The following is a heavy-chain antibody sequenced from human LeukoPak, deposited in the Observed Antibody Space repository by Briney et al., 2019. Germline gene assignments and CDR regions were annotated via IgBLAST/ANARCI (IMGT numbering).Heavy chain of an antibody. CDR3: VRHISTNTGYFDS. V-gene: IGHV4-39*01. J-gene: IGHJ4*02. CDR2: VYYDGTS. D-gene: IGHD5-24*01. CDR1: GGSINSHSYY. Sequence: RPSETLSLICTVSGGSINSHSYYWGWIRQPPGKGLEWIGSVYYDGTSYSNPSLKTRAAVFVDTSRDQFSLDLSFVTAADTALYYCVRHISTNTGYFDSCGQGALVSVSS.